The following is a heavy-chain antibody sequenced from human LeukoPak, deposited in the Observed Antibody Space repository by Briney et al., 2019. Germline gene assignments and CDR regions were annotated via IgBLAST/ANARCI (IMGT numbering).Heavy chain of an antibody. CDR2: IYPGDSDT. V-gene: IGHV5-51*01. Sequence: GESLKISCKGSGYSFTSYWIGWVRQMPGKGLEWTGIIYPGDSDTRYSPSFQGQVTISADKSISTAYLQWSSLKASDTAMYYCARGEDTAMVTFDYWGQGTLVTVSS. J-gene: IGHJ4*02. CDR1: GYSFTSYW. CDR3: ARGEDTAMVTFDY. D-gene: IGHD5-18*01.